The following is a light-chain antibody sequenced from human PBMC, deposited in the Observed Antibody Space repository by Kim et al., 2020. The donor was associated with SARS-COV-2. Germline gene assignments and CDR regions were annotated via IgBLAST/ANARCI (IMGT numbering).Light chain of an antibody. CDR3: AAWDDSLSGHWG. V-gene: IGLV1-47*02. Sequence: ELTQPPSASGTPGQRVTISCSGSSSNIGSNYVYWYQQLPGTAPKLLIYSNNQRPSGVPDRFSGSKSGTSASLAISGLRSEDEADYYCAAWDDSLSGHWGFGGGAQLTVL. CDR2: SNN. CDR1: SSNIGSNY. J-gene: IGLJ3*02.